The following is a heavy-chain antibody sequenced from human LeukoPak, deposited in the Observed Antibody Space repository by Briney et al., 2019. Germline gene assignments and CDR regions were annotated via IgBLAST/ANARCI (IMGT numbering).Heavy chain of an antibody. CDR3: ATGDYDFWSGYSFPYYYMDV. V-gene: IGHV4-34*01. Sequence: SETLSLTCAVYGGSFSGYYWNWIRQPPGKGLEWIGEINHSGSTNYNPSLKSRVTISVDTSKNQFSLKLSSVTAADTAVYYCATGDYDFWSGYSFPYYYMDVWGKGTTVTVSS. D-gene: IGHD3-3*01. CDR2: INHSGST. J-gene: IGHJ6*03. CDR1: GGSFSGYY.